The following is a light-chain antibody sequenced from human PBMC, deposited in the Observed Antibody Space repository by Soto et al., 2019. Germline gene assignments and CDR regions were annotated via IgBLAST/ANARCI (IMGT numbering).Light chain of an antibody. V-gene: IGLV2-14*01. CDR1: SSDVGGYNY. J-gene: IGLJ1*01. Sequence: QSALTQPASVSGSPGQSITISCTGTSSDVGGYNYVSWYQQHPGKAPKLMIYEVSNRPSGVSNRFSGSKSGNTASLTIPGLQAEDEADYYCSSYTSSSTLLIFGTGTKLTVL. CDR3: SSYTSSSTLLI. CDR2: EVS.